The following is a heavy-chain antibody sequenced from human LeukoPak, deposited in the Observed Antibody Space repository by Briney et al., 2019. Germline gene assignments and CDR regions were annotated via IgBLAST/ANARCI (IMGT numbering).Heavy chain of an antibody. Sequence: SGGSLRLSCAASGFTFDDYAMHWVRQAPGKGLEWVSGISWNSGSIGYADSVKGRFTISRDNAKNSLYLQMNSLRAEDTALYYCAKDRRGSYFGSPHFDYWGQGTLVTVSS. CDR3: AKDRRGSYFGSPHFDY. J-gene: IGHJ4*02. CDR2: ISWNSGSI. CDR1: GFTFDDYA. V-gene: IGHV3-9*01. D-gene: IGHD1-26*01.